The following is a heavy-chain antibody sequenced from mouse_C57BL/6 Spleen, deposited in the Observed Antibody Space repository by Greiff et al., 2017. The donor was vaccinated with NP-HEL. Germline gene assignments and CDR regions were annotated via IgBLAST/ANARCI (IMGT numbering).Heavy chain of an antibody. D-gene: IGHD1-1*01. V-gene: IGHV1-42*01. CDR2: INPSTGGT. J-gene: IGHJ2*01. Sequence: VQLKESGPELLKPGASVKISCKASGYSFTGYYMNWVKQSPEKSLEWIGEINPSTGGTTYNQKFKAKATLTVDKSSSTAYMQLKSLTSEDSAVYYCASRTVVAPFDYWGQGTTLTVSS. CDR1: GYSFTGYY. CDR3: ASRTVVAPFDY.